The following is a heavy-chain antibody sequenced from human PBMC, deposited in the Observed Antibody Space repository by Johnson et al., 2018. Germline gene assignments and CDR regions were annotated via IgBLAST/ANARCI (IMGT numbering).Heavy chain of an antibody. J-gene: IGHJ1*01. CDR2: IRSKANCYAT. Sequence: EVQLLESGGGLVQPGGSLKLSCAASGFTFSGSAMHWVRQASGKGLEWIGRIRSKANCYATANASSVKGKCTITRDDSKNTAYLQMNSLKTEDTGVYYCTSEGHWGQGTLVTVSS. CDR1: GFTFSGSA. V-gene: IGHV3-73*02. CDR3: TSEGH.